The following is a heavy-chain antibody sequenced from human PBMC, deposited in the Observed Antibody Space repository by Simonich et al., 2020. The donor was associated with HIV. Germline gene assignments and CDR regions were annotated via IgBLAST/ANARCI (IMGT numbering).Heavy chain of an antibody. Sequence: EVQLVESGGGLVKPGGSLRLSCAASGFSFSNAWMSWIRQAPGKGLDWVGRIKRKPDGGTTDYAAPVKGRYTIARDDSKNTLYLQMNSLKTEDTAVYYCTTDGTSNYDFWNYWGQGTLVTVSS. V-gene: IGHV3-15*01. CDR2: IKRKPDGGTT. J-gene: IGHJ4*02. CDR3: TTDGTSNYDFWNY. CDR1: GFSFSNAW. D-gene: IGHD3-3*01.